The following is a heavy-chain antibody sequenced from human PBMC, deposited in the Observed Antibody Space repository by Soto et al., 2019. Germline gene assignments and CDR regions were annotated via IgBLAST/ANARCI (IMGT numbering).Heavy chain of an antibody. CDR2: IIPIFGTA. CDR1: GGTFSSYA. J-gene: IGHJ4*02. V-gene: IGHV1-69*13. Sequence: SVKVSCKASGGTFSSYAISWVRQAPGQGLEWMGGIIPIFGTANYAQKFQGRVTITADESTSTAYMELSSLRSEDTAVYYCARDFLSDGDFGYWGQGTLVTVSS. D-gene: IGHD4-17*01. CDR3: ARDFLSDGDFGY.